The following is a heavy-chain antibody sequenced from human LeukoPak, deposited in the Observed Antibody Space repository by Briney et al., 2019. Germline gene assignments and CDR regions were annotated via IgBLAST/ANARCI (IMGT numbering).Heavy chain of an antibody. D-gene: IGHD3-10*01. CDR1: DGSFTSIY. CDR2: ITHSGST. CDR3: ARYTMAAAPRFDN. Sequence: SETLSLTCAVHDGSFTSIYWSWIRQPPGRGLEWIGEITHSGSTNYNPSLKSRVTIPLDTSKNQFSLKLNPVTAADAAVYYCARYTMAAAPRFDNWGQGTLVAVSS. V-gene: IGHV4-34*01. J-gene: IGHJ4*02.